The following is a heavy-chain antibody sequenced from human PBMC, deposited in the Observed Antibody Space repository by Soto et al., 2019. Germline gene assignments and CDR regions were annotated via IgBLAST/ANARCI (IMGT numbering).Heavy chain of an antibody. V-gene: IGHV3-23*01. CDR2: ISGGGYT. CDR3: AKVGYCDSMSCPTVDY. J-gene: IGHJ4*02. D-gene: IGHD3-22*01. Sequence: EVQVLESGGGLVQPGGSLGLSCAASGLMFNIYCFTWVRQAPGKGLEWVSSISGGGYTFYAASVKGRFTISRDNSKDPFYLQRNSLRAEDTVVYYCAKVGYCDSMSCPTVDYWGQGNLVTVSS. CDR1: GLMFNIYC.